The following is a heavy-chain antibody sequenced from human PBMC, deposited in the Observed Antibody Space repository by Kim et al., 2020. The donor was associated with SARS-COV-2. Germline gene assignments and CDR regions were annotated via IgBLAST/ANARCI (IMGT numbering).Heavy chain of an antibody. V-gene: IGHV3-11*05. J-gene: IGHJ4*02. CDR1: GFTFSDYY. CDR2: ISSSTGYT. Sequence: GGSLRLSCAASGFTFSDYYMTWIRQAPGRGLEWISYISSSTGYTNYADSLKGRFTISRDNAKNSLYLQMNSLRAEDTAVYYCARVPVGSSSWYCFDYWGRGTLVTVSS. CDR3: ARVPVGSSSWYCFDY. D-gene: IGHD6-13*01.